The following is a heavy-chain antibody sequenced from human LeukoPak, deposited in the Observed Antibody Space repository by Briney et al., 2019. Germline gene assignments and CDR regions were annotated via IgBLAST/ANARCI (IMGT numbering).Heavy chain of an antibody. J-gene: IGHJ4*02. Sequence: GASVKASCKASGYTFTSYDINWVRQATGQGLEWRGWMNPNSGNTGYAQKFQGRVTMTRNTSISTAYMELSSLRSEDTAVYYCARYSSGSSLFDYWGQRTLGTVSS. CDR2: MNPNSGNT. V-gene: IGHV1-8*01. D-gene: IGHD6-19*01. CDR1: GYTFTSYD. CDR3: ARYSSGSSLFDY.